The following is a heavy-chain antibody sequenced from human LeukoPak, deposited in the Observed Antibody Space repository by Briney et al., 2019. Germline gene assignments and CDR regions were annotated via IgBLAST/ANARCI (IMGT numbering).Heavy chain of an antibody. CDR3: ARDSNTAMIILDH. D-gene: IGHD5-18*01. V-gene: IGHV3-11*01. CDR1: GFTFSDYY. CDR2: ISGDSDNI. J-gene: IGHJ4*02. Sequence: PGGSLRLSCVASGFTFSDYYMNWVRQTPEKGLEWIAHISGDSDNIYYTDSVKGRFTISRDNARNSLFLQMDSLRAEDTAVYYCARDSNTAMIILDHWGQGTPVTVSS.